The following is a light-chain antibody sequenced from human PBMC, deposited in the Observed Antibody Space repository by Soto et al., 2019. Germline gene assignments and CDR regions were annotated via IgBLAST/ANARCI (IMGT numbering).Light chain of an antibody. CDR3: QQYGSSPRT. Sequence: EIVLTQSPGTLSLSPGERATLSCRASHSVSSSYLAWYQQKPGQAPRLLIYRASSRATGSPDRFSGSGSGTDFTLTISRLEPEDFAVYYCQQYGSSPRTFGQGTKVEIK. J-gene: IGKJ1*01. V-gene: IGKV3-20*01. CDR2: RAS. CDR1: HSVSSSY.